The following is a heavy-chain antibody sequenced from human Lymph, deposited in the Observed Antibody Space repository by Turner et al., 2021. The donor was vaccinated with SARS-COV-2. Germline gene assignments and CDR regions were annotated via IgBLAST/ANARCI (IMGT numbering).Heavy chain of an antibody. CDR3: ARYWSSSSCYTGRTVVGGYGMDV. V-gene: IGHV4-4*02. Sequence: QWQLLEAVPGGVTSTGTLSRTSVFSVGSGRARNWWNWDRQPPGKGLEWIGEIYPSGSTNYNPFIKSSVTMSVDKSKNQFTLKLGSVTAADTAVYYSARYWSSSSCYTGRTVVGGYGMDVWGQGTTVTVSS. CDR1: VGSGRARNW. CDR2: IYPSGST. J-gene: IGHJ6*02. D-gene: IGHD2-2*02.